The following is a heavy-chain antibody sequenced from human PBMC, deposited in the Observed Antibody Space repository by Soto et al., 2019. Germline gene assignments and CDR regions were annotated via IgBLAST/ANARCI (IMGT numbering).Heavy chain of an antibody. CDR3: ARDPNYDFWSGYFNYYYYGMDV. D-gene: IGHD3-3*01. V-gene: IGHV1-2*02. CDR1: GYTFTGYY. CDR2: INPNSGGT. Sequence: GASVKVSCKASGYTFTGYYMHWVRQAPGQGLEWMGWINPNSGGTNYAQKFQGRVTMTRDTSIGTAYMELSRLRSDDTAVYYCARDPNYDFWSGYFNYYYYGMDVWGQGTTVTVSS. J-gene: IGHJ6*02.